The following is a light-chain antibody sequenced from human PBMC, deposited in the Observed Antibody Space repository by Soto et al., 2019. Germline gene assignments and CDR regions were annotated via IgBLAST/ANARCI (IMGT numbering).Light chain of an antibody. CDR1: SSNIGQNY. CDR3: GTWDSSLTAEV. J-gene: IGLJ2*01. Sequence: QSVLTQPPSVSATPGQKVSISCSGSSSNIGQNYVSWYQQLPGTAPKLLIFENYKRPSGIPDRFSGSKSGTSATLGITGLQADDEADYYCGTWDSSLTAEVFGGATKLTVL. V-gene: IGLV1-51*01. CDR2: ENY.